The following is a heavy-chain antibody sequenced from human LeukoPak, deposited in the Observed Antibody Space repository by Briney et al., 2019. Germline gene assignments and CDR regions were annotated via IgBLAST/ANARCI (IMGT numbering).Heavy chain of an antibody. D-gene: IGHD3-10*01. Sequence: PGGSLRLSCAASGFTFSSYWMSWVRQAPGKGLEWVANIKQDGSEKYYVDSVKGRFTISRDNAKNSLYLQMNSLRAEDTPVYYCARDSGYGSGSLGSDYWGEGTLVTVSS. CDR3: ARDSGYGSGSLGSDY. J-gene: IGHJ4*02. CDR2: IKQDGSEK. V-gene: IGHV3-7*01. CDR1: GFTFSSYW.